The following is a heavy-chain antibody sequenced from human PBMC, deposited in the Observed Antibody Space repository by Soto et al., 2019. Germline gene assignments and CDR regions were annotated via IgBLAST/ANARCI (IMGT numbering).Heavy chain of an antibody. CDR1: GFDASVNY. CDR3: VRENYYYGMDV. V-gene: IGHV3-66*01. J-gene: IGHJ6*02. CDR2: INAGGST. Sequence: EVQLVESGGTLVQPGGSLRLSCAASGFDASVNYMTWVRQAPGKGLEWVSLINAGGSTLYADSVQGRFIISRDNSNNTLYLQMNSLRVEDTAMYYCVRENYYYGMDVWGQGTAVTVSS.